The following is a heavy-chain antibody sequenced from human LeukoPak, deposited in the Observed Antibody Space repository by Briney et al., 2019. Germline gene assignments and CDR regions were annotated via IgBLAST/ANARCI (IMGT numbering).Heavy chain of an antibody. J-gene: IGHJ4*02. Sequence: ASVKVSCKASGYTFTSYDINWVRQATGQGLEWMGWMNPNSGNTGYAQKFQGRVTITADESTSTACMELSSLRSEDTAVYYCARVPSYYGSGTNYFDYWGQGTLVTVSS. CDR1: GYTFTSYD. CDR2: MNPNSGNT. V-gene: IGHV1-8*01. CDR3: ARVPSYYGSGTNYFDY. D-gene: IGHD3-10*01.